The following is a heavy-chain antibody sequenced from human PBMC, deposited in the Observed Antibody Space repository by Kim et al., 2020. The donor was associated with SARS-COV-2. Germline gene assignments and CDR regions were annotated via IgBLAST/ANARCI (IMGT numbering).Heavy chain of an antibody. V-gene: IGHV4-34*01. CDR3: ARGLRFRHSSSPWDFQH. D-gene: IGHD6-13*01. Sequence: LKRRVTISVATSKNQFSLKLSSVTAADTAVYYCARGLRFRHSSSPWDFQHWGQGTLVTVSS. J-gene: IGHJ1*01.